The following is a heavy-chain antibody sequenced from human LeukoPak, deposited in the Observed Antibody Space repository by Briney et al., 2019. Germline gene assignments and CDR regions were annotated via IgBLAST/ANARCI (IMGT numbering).Heavy chain of an antibody. D-gene: IGHD3-3*01. CDR1: GFTFSSYA. CDR2: ISGSGGST. CDR3: TKDQGFWRGYSIPLFDY. V-gene: IGHV3-23*01. J-gene: IGHJ4*02. Sequence: SGGSLRLSCAASGFTFSSYAMSWVRQAPGKGLEWVSTISGSGGSTYYADSVKGRFTISRDNYKNTLYAQMNSLRGEDTAAYYCTKDQGFWRGYSIPLFDYWGQGTLVTVSS.